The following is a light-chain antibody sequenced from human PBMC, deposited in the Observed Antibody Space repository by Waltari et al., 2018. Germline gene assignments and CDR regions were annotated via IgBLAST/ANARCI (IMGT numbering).Light chain of an antibody. CDR3: QQLDSYQWT. CDR2: AAS. V-gene: IGKV1-9*01. CDR1: QGISNY. J-gene: IGKJ1*01. Sequence: IQLTQSPSSLSASVGDRVTITCRASQGISNYFAWHQQKPGNAPKLLIYAASTLQTGVPASFCGSGSGIAFTLTISNLQAVYFATYYVQQLDSYQWTFGQGTKVEI.